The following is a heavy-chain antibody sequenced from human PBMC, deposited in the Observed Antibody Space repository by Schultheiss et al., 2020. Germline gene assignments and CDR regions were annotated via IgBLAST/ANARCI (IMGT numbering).Heavy chain of an antibody. CDR2: VSHRGST. CDR1: GGSISSGYY. J-gene: IGHJ5*02. Sequence: SETLSLTCTVSGGSISSGYYWGWIRQPPGNGLEWNGEVSHRGSTAFTPSLRTRVTISVDTSKNQFSLKLSSVTAADTAVYYCARNLEGFDPWGQGTLVTVSS. CDR3: ARNLEGFDP. D-gene: IGHD5-24*01. V-gene: IGHV4-38-2*02.